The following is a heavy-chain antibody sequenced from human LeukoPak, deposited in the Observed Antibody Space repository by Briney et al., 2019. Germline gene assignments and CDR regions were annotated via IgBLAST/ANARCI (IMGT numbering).Heavy chain of an antibody. CDR1: GGSFSGYY. CDR3: ARGPGAVVPAAIRRGYFDL. Sequence: PSETLSFTCAVYGGSFSGYYWSGIRQPPGKGLEWIGEINHSGSTNYNPSLKSRVTISVDTSKNQFSLKLSSVTAADTAVYYCARGPGAVVPAAIRRGYFDLWGRGTLVTVSS. V-gene: IGHV4-34*01. CDR2: INHSGST. D-gene: IGHD2-2*01. J-gene: IGHJ2*01.